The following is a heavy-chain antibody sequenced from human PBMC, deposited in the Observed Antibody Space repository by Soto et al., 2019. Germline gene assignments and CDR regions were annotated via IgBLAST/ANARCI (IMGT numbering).Heavy chain of an antibody. Sequence: SVKVSCKASGFTFTSSAMQWVRQARGQRLEWIGWIVVGGGNTNYAQKFQERVTITRDMSTSTAYMELSSLRSEGTAVYYCAAGVWFGELLYSDYWGQGTLVTVSS. CDR2: IVVGGGNT. CDR3: AAGVWFGELLYSDY. D-gene: IGHD3-10*01. CDR1: GFTFTSSA. V-gene: IGHV1-58*02. J-gene: IGHJ4*02.